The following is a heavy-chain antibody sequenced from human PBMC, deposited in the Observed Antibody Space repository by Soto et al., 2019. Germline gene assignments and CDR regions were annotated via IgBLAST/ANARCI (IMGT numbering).Heavy chain of an antibody. J-gene: IGHJ6*02. Sequence: SETLSLTCTVSGGSVSSGSYYWSWIRQPPGKGLEWIGYIYYSGSTNYIPSLKSRVTISVDTSKNQFSLKLSSVTAADTAVYYCARGIEGWYQGRYYYGMDVWGQGTTVTVSS. V-gene: IGHV4-61*01. D-gene: IGHD6-19*01. CDR3: ARGIEGWYQGRYYYGMDV. CDR1: GGSVSSGSYY. CDR2: IYYSGST.